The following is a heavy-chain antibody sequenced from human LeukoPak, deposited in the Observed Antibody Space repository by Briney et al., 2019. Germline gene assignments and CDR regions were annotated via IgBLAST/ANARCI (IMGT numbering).Heavy chain of an antibody. CDR2: IYYSGST. CDR3: ARRAYYYDTSGYFDY. J-gene: IGHJ4*02. D-gene: IGHD3-22*01. CDR1: GGSISTRSYY. V-gene: IGHV4-39*01. Sequence: SETLSLTCTVSGGSISTRSYYWGWIRQPPGKGLERIGSIYYSGSTYYNPSLKSRVTMSVDTSKNQFSLKLSSVTAADTAVYYCARRAYYYDTSGYFDYWGQGTLVTVSS.